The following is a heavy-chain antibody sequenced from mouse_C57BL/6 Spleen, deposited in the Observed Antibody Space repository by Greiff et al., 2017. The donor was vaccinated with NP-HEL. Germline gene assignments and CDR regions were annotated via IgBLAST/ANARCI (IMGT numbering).Heavy chain of an antibody. D-gene: IGHD1-1*01. J-gene: IGHJ2*01. CDR1: GYTFTSYW. Sequence: QVQLQQPGAELVKPGASVKLSCKASGYTFTSYWMQWVKQRPGQGLEWIGEIDPSDSYTNYNQKFKGKATLTVDTSSSTAYMQLSSLTSEDSAVYYCARGGYYGNVYWGQGTTLTVSS. V-gene: IGHV1-50*01. CDR2: IDPSDSYT. CDR3: ARGGYYGNVY.